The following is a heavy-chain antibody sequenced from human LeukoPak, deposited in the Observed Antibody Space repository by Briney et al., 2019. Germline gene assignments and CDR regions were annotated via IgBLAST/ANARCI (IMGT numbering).Heavy chain of an antibody. CDR2: IYTSGST. CDR1: GGSISSYY. V-gene: IGHV4-4*07. CDR3: ARLSLEKVVPAAITRTNYYYYYMDV. Sequence: SETLSLTCTVSGGSISSYYWSWIRQPAGKGLEWIGRIYTSGSTNYNPSLKSRVTMSVDTSKNQFSLKLSSVTAADTAVYYCARLSLEKVVPAAITRTNYYYYYMDVWGKGTTVTVSS. J-gene: IGHJ6*03. D-gene: IGHD2-2*02.